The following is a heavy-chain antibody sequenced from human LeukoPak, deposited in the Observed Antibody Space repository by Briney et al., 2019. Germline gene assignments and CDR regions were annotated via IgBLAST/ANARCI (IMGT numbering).Heavy chain of an antibody. J-gene: IGHJ4*02. CDR3: ARGEEKATITALDS. D-gene: IGHD5-24*01. CDR2: ISSSSSYI. V-gene: IGHV3-21*01. Sequence: PGGSLRLSCAASGFTSSNYDMRWVRQAPGKGLEWVSAISSSSSYIYYADSIKGRFTISRDNAENSLYLQMNSLRAVDTAVYFCARGEEKATITALDSWGQGTLVTVSS. CDR1: GFTSSNYD.